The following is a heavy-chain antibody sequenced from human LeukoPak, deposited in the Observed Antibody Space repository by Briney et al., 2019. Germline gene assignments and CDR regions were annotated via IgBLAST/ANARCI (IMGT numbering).Heavy chain of an antibody. CDR1: GFTFSSYA. V-gene: IGHV3-30*04. CDR2: ISYDGSNK. Sequence: GRSLRLSCAAPGFTFSSYAMHWVRQAPGKGLEWVAVISYDGSNKYYADSVKGRFTISRDNSKNTLYLQMNSLRAEDTAVYYCAGDNCGSTSCYHGYWGQGTLVTVSS. J-gene: IGHJ4*02. CDR3: AGDNCGSTSCYHGY. D-gene: IGHD2-2*01.